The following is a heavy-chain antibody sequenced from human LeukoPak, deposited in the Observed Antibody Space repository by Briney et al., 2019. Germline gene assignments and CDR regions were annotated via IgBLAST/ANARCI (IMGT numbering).Heavy chain of an antibody. J-gene: IGHJ4*02. Sequence: SETLSLTCSIYGGSFSGYYWSWIRQPPGKGLEWIGEINHSGSTNYNPSLKSRVTISVDTSKNQFSLKLSSVTAADTAVYYCARGPRGSFDYWGQGTLVTVSS. CDR1: GGSFSGYY. D-gene: IGHD3-10*01. CDR2: INHSGST. V-gene: IGHV4-34*01. CDR3: ARGPRGSFDY.